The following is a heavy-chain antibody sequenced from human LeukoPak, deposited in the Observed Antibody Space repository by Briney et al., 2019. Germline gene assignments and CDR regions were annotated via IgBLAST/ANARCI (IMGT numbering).Heavy chain of an antibody. D-gene: IGHD4-17*01. Sequence: GGSLRLSCAASGFPFSGYWMNWVRQAPGKGLEWVANINQDGSEKYYVDSVKGRFTVSRDNAKNSLYLQMNSLRAEDTAVYYCAKGGAPTAMDVWGQGTTVTVSS. CDR3: AKGGAPTAMDV. CDR1: GFPFSGYW. J-gene: IGHJ6*02. CDR2: INQDGSEK. V-gene: IGHV3-7*05.